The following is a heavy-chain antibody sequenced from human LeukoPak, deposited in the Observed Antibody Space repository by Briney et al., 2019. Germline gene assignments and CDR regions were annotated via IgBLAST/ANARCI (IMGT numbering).Heavy chain of an antibody. D-gene: IGHD3-10*01. V-gene: IGHV3-33*01. Sequence: GGSLRLSCAASGFTFSSYGMHWVRQAPGKGLEWVAVIWYDGSNKYYADSVKGRFTISRDNSKNTLYLQMNSLRAEDTAVYYCAREGRGAGSYYDYWGQGTLVTVSS. CDR3: AREGRGAGSYYDY. CDR1: GFTFSSYG. J-gene: IGHJ4*02. CDR2: IWYDGSNK.